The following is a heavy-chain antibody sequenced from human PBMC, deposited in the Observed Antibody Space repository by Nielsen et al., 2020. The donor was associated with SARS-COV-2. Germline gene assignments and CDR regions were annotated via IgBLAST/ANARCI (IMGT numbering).Heavy chain of an antibody. Sequence: GESLKISCAASGFTVSSNYMSWVRQAPGKGLEWVSVIYSGGSTYYADSVKGRFTISRDNSKNTLYLQMNSLRAEDTAVYYCARGDSTVTTYYFDYWGQGTLVTVSS. V-gene: IGHV3-53*01. CDR1: GFTVSSNY. CDR3: ARGDSTVTTYYFDY. J-gene: IGHJ4*02. CDR2: IYSGGST. D-gene: IGHD4-17*01.